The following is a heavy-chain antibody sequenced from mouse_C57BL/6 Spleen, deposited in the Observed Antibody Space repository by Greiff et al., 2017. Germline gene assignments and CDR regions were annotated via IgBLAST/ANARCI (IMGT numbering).Heavy chain of an antibody. J-gene: IGHJ1*03. CDR3: ASLTAWYFDV. D-gene: IGHD1-2*01. V-gene: IGHV1-82*01. CDR1: GYAFSSSW. CDR2: IYPGDGDT. Sequence: QVQLKESGPELVKPGASVKISCKASGYAFSSSWMNWVKQRPGKGLEWIGRIYPGDGDTNYNGKFKGKATLTADKSSSTAYMQLSSLTSEDSAVYFCASLTAWYFDVWGTGTTVTVSS.